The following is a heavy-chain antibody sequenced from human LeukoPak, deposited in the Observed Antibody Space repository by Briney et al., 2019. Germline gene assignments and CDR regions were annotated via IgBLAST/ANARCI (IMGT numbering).Heavy chain of an antibody. Sequence: SETPSLTCIVSGGSLSSSTYYWGWIRQPPGKGPEWIGSIYYSGSTYYNPSLKSRVTMSVDTSKNQFSLKLTSVTAADTAVYYCARPAKNTMIVDWYFDLWGRGTLVTVSS. V-gene: IGHV4-39*01. CDR2: IYYSGST. CDR1: GGSLSSSTYY. CDR3: ARPAKNTMIVDWYFDL. J-gene: IGHJ2*01. D-gene: IGHD3-22*01.